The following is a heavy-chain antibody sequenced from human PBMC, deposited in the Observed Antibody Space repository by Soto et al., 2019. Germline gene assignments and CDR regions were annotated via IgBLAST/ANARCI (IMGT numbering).Heavy chain of an antibody. CDR2: ISYSGTT. V-gene: IGHV4-59*01. J-gene: IGHJ4*02. CDR3: AGQRTSSPFFAY. Sequence: SETLSLTCNVSGGSISSYYWNWIRQPPGKGLEWIGCISYSGTTNYKSSLRSRLTISVDTSKNQFSLRVSSVTAADTAVYYCAGQRTSSPFFAYWGQGALVTVSS. CDR1: GGSISSYY. D-gene: IGHD2-2*01.